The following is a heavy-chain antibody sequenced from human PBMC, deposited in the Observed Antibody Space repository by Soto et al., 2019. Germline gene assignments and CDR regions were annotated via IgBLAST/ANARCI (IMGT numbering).Heavy chain of an antibody. Sequence: QVQLQQWGAGLLKPSETLSLTCAIYGGSFSGYYWRWIRQPPGKGLEWIGEINHSGSTNYNPSLKSRVAMSVDTSKNQFSLKLSSVTAADMAVYYCAAAVALGWFDPWGQGTLVTVSS. D-gene: IGHD6-19*01. J-gene: IGHJ5*02. CDR2: INHSGST. V-gene: IGHV4-34*02. CDR1: GGSFSGYY. CDR3: AAAVALGWFDP.